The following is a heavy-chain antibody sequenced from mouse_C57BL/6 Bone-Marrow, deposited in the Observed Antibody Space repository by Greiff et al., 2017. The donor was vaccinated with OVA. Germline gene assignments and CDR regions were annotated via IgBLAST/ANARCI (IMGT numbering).Heavy chain of an antibody. CDR2: ISSGGSYT. CDR3: ARHGRGYLDY. Sequence: EVKLVESGGDLVKPGGSLKLSCAASGFTFSSYGMSWVRQTPYKRLEWVATISSGGSYTYYPDSVKGRFTIARDNAKNTLYLQMSSLKSEDTAMYYCARHGRGYLDYWGQGTTLTVSS. D-gene: IGHD4-1*01. J-gene: IGHJ2*01. CDR1: GFTFSSYG. V-gene: IGHV5-6*01.